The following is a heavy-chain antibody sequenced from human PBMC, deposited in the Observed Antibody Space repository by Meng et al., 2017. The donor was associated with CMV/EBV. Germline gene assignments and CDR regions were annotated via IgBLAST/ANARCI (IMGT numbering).Heavy chain of an antibody. V-gene: IGHV4-34*01. CDR2: INHSGST. J-gene: IGHJ5*02. CDR3: ARALRSGYLAWFDP. D-gene: IGHD3-3*01. CDR1: GGSISSYY. Sequence: SETLSLTCPVSGGSISSYYWSWIRQPPGKGLEWIGEINHSGSTNYNPSLKSRVTISVDTSKNQSSLKLSSVTAADTAVYYCARALRSGYLAWFDPWGQGTLVTVSS.